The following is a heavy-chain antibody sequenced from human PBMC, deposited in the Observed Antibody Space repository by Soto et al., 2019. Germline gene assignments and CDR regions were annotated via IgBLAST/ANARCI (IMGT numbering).Heavy chain of an antibody. J-gene: IGHJ5*01. CDR1: GFTFDDYA. V-gene: IGHV3-9*01. CDR2: ISWNSETI. CDR3: VKDSVGSTSWYWFDS. Sequence: EGQLVGSGGALVQPGGSLRLSCGASGFTFDDYARHWVRQAPGKGLEWVASISWNSETIAYGESVKGRFTISRDNAKNSLQLQMHSLRPEDTALYFCVKDSVGSTSWYWFDSWGQGTQVTV. D-gene: IGHD3-10*01.